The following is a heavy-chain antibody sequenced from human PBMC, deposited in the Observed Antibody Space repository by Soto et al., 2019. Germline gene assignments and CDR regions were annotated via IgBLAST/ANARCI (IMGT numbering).Heavy chain of an antibody. Sequence: SETLSLTCTVSNYSISSGYYWAWIRQSPGEGLEWIVSMYHSGTTYYNPSLKSRVTISIDTSKNQFSLKLTSVTSADTAVYFCARVAFGTIDYRGQGTLVTVSS. CDR1: NYSISSGYY. CDR2: MYHSGTT. D-gene: IGHD1-1*01. J-gene: IGHJ4*02. V-gene: IGHV4-38-2*02. CDR3: ARVAFGTIDY.